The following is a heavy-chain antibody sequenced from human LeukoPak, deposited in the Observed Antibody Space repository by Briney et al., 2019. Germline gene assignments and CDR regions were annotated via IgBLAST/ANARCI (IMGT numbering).Heavy chain of an antibody. CDR2: ISGGGDST. V-gene: IGHV3-23*01. CDR1: GFTFSSYA. D-gene: IGHD3-16*01. J-gene: IGHJ4*02. Sequence: PGGSLRLSCAASGFTFSSYAMSWVRQAPGKGLEWVSTISGGGDSTYYADSVKGRFTISRDNSKNTVSLHIHSLRADDTAVYHCAKGVGVHAISYLDYWGRGTLLIVSS. CDR3: AKGVGVHAISYLDY.